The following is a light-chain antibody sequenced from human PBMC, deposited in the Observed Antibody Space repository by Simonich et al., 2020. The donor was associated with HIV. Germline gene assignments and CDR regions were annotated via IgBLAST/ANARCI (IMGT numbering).Light chain of an antibody. Sequence: QLVLTQSPSASASLGASVKLTCTLSNGHSSYAVAWHQQLPEKGPRYLMKVNSDGTHNKGDGIPDRFSGSSSGAERYLTISSLQSEDEADYYCQTWGTGIQVFGGGTKLTVL. CDR1: NGHSSYA. J-gene: IGLJ3*02. V-gene: IGLV4-69*01. CDR3: QTWGTGIQV. CDR2: VNSDGTH.